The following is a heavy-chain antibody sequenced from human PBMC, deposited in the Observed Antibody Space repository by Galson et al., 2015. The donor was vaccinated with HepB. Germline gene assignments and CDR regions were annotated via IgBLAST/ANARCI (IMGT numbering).Heavy chain of an antibody. V-gene: IGHV3-23*01. CDR3: AKDRGYGYYDWFDP. CDR2: ISGTGDST. Sequence: SLRLSCAASGFTFSSYAMSWVRQAPGKGLEWVSSISGTGDSTYYADSVKRRFTISRDNTKNQLYRKMNSLRPEDTAVYYCAKDRGYGYYDWFDPWGQGTLVTVSS. CDR1: GFTFSSYA. D-gene: IGHD5-12*01. J-gene: IGHJ5*02.